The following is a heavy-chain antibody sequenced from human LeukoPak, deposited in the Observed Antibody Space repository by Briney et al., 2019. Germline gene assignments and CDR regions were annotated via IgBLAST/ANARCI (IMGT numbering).Heavy chain of an antibody. D-gene: IGHD6-19*01. CDR2: INSDGSST. CDR1: GFTFSTYW. CDR3: TTNSSGWLGYFDY. Sequence: GGSLRLSCAASGFTFSTYWMSWVRQAPGKGLVWVSRINSDGSSTSYADSVKGRFTISRDNAKNTLYLQMNSPRAEDTAVYYCTTNSSGWLGYFDYWGQGTLVTVSS. V-gene: IGHV3-74*01. J-gene: IGHJ4*02.